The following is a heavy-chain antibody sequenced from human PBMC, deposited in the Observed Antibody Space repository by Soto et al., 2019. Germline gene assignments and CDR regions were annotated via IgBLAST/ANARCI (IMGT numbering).Heavy chain of an antibody. Sequence: QVRLQESGPGLVKPSGTLSLTCGVSGDSISSINWWIWVRQPPGKGLEWIGEVYHTGTTNYNPSLKSRFNITVEKSQNHDLLNVTSVTAADTAVDYCARSSGLFAISLLDTWGQGALVTVSS. CDR2: VYHTGTT. V-gene: IGHV4-4*02. J-gene: IGHJ5*01. CDR3: ARSSGLFAISLLDT. CDR1: GDSISSINW. D-gene: IGHD2-8*01.